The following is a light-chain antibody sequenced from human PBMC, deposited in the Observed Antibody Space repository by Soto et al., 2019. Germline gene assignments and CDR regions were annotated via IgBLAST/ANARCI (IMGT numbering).Light chain of an antibody. Sequence: DIQMTQSPSSLSAAVGDRVTIACLASQNINTYLNWYQQKPGKAPKLLIYTASSLQSGVPSRFSGSGSGTDFTLTISSLQPEDFATYYCQQSYTTPRTFGQGTKVDIK. V-gene: IGKV1-39*01. CDR2: TAS. CDR3: QQSYTTPRT. CDR1: QNINTY. J-gene: IGKJ1*01.